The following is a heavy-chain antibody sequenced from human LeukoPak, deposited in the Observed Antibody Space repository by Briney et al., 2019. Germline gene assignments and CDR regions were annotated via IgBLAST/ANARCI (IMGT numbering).Heavy chain of an antibody. CDR2: IIPILGIA. CDR1: GGTFSSYA. Sequence: GASVKVSCKASGGTFSSYAISWVRQAPGQGLEWMGRIIPILGIANYAQKFQGRVTITADKSTSTAYMELSSLRSEDTAVYYCASSRTPYYDSSGDAFDIWGQGTMVTVSS. CDR3: ASSRTPYYDSSGDAFDI. J-gene: IGHJ3*02. D-gene: IGHD3-22*01. V-gene: IGHV1-69*04.